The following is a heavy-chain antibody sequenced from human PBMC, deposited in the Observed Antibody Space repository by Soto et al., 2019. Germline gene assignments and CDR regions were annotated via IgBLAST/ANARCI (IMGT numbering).Heavy chain of an antibody. J-gene: IGHJ4*02. CDR3: ARDGLTTVTEHDY. Sequence: GASVKVCCKASGYTFTSYDINCVRQATGQGLEWMGWMNPNSGNTGYAQKFQGKVTMTRNTSISTAYMELSSLRSEDTAVYYCARDGLTTVTEHDYWGQRTLVTVSS. V-gene: IGHV1-8*01. CDR1: GYTFTSYD. CDR2: MNPNSGNT. D-gene: IGHD4-17*01.